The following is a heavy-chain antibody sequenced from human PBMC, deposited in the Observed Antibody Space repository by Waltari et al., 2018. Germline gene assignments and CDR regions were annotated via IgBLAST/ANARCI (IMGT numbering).Heavy chain of an antibody. D-gene: IGHD3-3*01. J-gene: IGHJ4*02. Sequence: EVQLVESGGGLVKPGGSLRLSCAASGFTFSSYSMNWVRQAPGKGLEWVSSISSSSSYIYYADSVKGRFTISRDNAKNSLYLQMNSLRAEDTAVYYCARDSQIFWSGFYFDYWGQGTLVTVSS. CDR1: GFTFSSYS. CDR3: ARDSQIFWSGFYFDY. V-gene: IGHV3-21*01. CDR2: ISSSSSYI.